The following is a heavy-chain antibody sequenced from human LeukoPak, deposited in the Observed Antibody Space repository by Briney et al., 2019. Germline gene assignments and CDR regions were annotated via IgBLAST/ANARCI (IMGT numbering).Heavy chain of an antibody. Sequence: GGSLRLSCAASGFTFSGYSIHWFGKAPGKGLNWLALTSSDGNNQYYADSVKGRFIISRGNSKNTLYLQVNSLRPEDTAVYYCARAMDTAMGPYFDYWGQGTLVTVSS. V-gene: IGHV3-30*04. CDR2: TSSDGNNQ. J-gene: IGHJ4*02. D-gene: IGHD5-18*01. CDR1: GFTFSGYS. CDR3: ARAMDTAMGPYFDY.